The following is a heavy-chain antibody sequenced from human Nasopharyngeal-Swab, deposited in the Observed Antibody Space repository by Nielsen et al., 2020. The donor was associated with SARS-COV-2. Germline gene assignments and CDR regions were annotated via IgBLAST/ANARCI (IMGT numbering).Heavy chain of an antibody. J-gene: IGHJ6*03. D-gene: IGHD3-3*01. Sequence: WIRQPPGKRLEWIGYIYYSGSTNYNPSLKSRVTISVDTSKNQFSLKLSSVTAADTAVYYCARVGGLWSAGFYYYYMDVWGKGTTATVSS. CDR2: IYYSGST. CDR3: ARVGGLWSAGFYYYYMDV. V-gene: IGHV4-59*01.